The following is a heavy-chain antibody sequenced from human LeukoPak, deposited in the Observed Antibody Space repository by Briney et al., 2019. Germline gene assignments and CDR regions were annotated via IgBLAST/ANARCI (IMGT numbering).Heavy chain of an antibody. J-gene: IGHJ4*02. Sequence: ASVKVSCKASGYTFTGYYMHWVRQAPGQGLEWMGWINPNSGGTNYAQKFQGWVTMTRDTSISTAYMELSRLRSDDTAAYYCARGEAVAGNDNSGIDYWGQGTLVTVSS. D-gene: IGHD6-19*01. CDR3: ARGEAVAGNDNSGIDY. V-gene: IGHV1-2*04. CDR1: GYTFTGYY. CDR2: INPNSGGT.